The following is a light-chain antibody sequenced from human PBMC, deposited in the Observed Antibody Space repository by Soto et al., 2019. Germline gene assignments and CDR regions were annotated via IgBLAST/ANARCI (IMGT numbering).Light chain of an antibody. CDR1: QSVYKNF. V-gene: IGKV3-20*01. Sequence: EIVLTQSPGTLSLSPGERATLSCRASQSVYKNFLAWYQQKPGQAPRLLINGASNRATGFPDRFSGSGSGTDFSLTINRLEPDDFALYFCQHDGSSPPTFGGGTKVAIK. CDR3: QHDGSSPPT. J-gene: IGKJ4*01. CDR2: GAS.